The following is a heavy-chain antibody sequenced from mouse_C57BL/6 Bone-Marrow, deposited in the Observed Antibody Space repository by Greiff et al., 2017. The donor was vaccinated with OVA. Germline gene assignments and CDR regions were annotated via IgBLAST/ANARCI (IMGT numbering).Heavy chain of an antibody. D-gene: IGHD1-1*01. CDR2: IYPGDGDT. CDR3: ARRGLLRGYFDV. Sequence: VQLVESGAELVKPGASVKISCKASGYAFSSYWMNWVKQRPGKGLEWIGQIYPGDGDTNYNGKFKGKATLTADKSSSTAYMQLSSLTSEDSAVYFCARRGLLRGYFDVWGTGTTVTVSS. V-gene: IGHV1-80*01. J-gene: IGHJ1*03. CDR1: GYAFSSYW.